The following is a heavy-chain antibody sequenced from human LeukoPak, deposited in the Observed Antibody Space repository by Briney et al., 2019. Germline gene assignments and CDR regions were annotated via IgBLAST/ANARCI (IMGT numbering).Heavy chain of an antibody. CDR2: IYYSGST. CDR1: GGSISSYY. J-gene: IGHJ3*02. D-gene: IGHD6-19*01. V-gene: IGHV4-59*08. Sequence: PSETLSLTCTVSGGSISSYYWSWIRQPPGKGLEWIGYIYYSGSTSYNPSLKSPVTISVDTSKNQFSLKLSSVTAADTAVYYCARHLSYSSGSDAFDIWGQGTMVTVSS. CDR3: ARHLSYSSGSDAFDI.